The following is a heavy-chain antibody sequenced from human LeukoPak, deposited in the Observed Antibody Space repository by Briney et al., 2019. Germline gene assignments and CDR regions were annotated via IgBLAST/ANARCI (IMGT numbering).Heavy chain of an antibody. D-gene: IGHD6-6*01. J-gene: IGHJ4*02. CDR1: GYTFTSYY. V-gene: IGHV1-46*01. CDR2: INPSGGST. CDR3: ARGAGESLAARPYYFDY. Sequence: ASVKVSCKASGYTFTSYYMHWVRQAPGQGLEWMGIINPSGGSTSYAQKFQGRVTMTRDTSTSTVYMELSSLRSEDTAIYYCARGAGESLAARPYYFDYWGQGTLVTVSS.